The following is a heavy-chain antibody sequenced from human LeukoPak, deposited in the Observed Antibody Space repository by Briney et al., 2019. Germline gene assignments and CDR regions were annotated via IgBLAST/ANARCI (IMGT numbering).Heavy chain of an antibody. CDR2: IFGSGGST. D-gene: IGHD6-19*01. V-gene: IGHV3-23*01. Sequence: GGSLRLSCAASGFTFSSYAMYGVRQAPGRGLGWVPGIFGSGGSTHYADSVNGRFTISRDNSKNTVYLQMNSLRAEDTAVYYCAKTTTGYSSGRFPGWPVDYWGQGTLVTVSS. J-gene: IGHJ4*02. CDR1: GFTFSSYA. CDR3: AKTTTGYSSGRFPGWPVDY.